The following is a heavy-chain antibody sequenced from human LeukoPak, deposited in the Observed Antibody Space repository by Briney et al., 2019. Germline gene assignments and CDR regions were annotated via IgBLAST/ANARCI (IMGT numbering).Heavy chain of an antibody. V-gene: IGHV3-9*01. Sequence: GRSLRLSCAASGFTFDDYAMHWVRQAPGKGLEWVSGISWNSGSIGYADSVKGRFTISRDDAKNSLYLQMNSLRAEDTALYYCAKGGREQLGYYFDYWGQGTLVTVSS. CDR2: ISWNSGSI. CDR1: GFTFDDYA. CDR3: AKGGREQLGYYFDY. D-gene: IGHD6-13*01. J-gene: IGHJ4*02.